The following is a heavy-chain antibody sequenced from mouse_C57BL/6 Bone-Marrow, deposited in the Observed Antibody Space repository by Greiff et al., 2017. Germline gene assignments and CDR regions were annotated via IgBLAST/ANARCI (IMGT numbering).Heavy chain of an antibody. Sequence: EVKLVESGEGLVKPGGSLKLSCAASGFTFSSYAMSWVRQTPEKRLEWVAYISSGGAYIYYADTVKGRFTISRDNARNTLYLQMSSLKSEDTAMYYCTRNYYDYDVAYYFDYWGQGTTLTVSS. V-gene: IGHV5-9-1*02. CDR1: GFTFSSYA. D-gene: IGHD2-4*01. CDR2: ISSGGAYI. CDR3: TRNYYDYDVAYYFDY. J-gene: IGHJ2*01.